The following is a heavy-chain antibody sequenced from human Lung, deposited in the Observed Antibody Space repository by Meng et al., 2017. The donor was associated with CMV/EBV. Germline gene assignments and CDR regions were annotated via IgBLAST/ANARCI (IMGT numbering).Heavy chain of an antibody. CDR2: IRFDGSNR. CDR3: SKDGGGTLRGAIITKYYFDY. J-gene: IGHJ4*02. CDR1: GFSFSTYA. Sequence: GESXKISCVASGFSFSTYAMHWVRQAPGKGLEWVAFIRFDGSNRDYAGSVKGRFTISRDNSKNTLYVQMNNLRPEETAVYYCSKDGGGTLRGAIITKYYFDYXGQGXPVTVSS. V-gene: IGHV3-30*02. D-gene: IGHD3-10*01.